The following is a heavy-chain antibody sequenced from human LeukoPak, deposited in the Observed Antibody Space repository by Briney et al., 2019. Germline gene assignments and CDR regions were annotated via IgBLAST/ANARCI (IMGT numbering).Heavy chain of an antibody. CDR2: IWYDGSNK. V-gene: IGHV3-33*01. D-gene: IGHD1-26*01. CDR3: ARDSEPVGATPDY. J-gene: IGHJ4*02. Sequence: GGSLRLSCAASGFTFSSYGMHWVRQAPGKGLEWVAVIWYDGSNKYYADSVKGRFTISRDNSKNMLYLQMNSLRAEDTAVYYCARDSEPVGATPDYWGQGTLVTVSS. CDR1: GFTFSSYG.